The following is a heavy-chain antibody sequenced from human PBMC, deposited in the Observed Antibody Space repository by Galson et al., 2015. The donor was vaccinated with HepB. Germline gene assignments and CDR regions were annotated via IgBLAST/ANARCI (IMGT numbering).Heavy chain of an antibody. CDR3: ARDEYSSGGGAFDI. Sequence: AVRLPCAASGFTFSSYSMNWVRQAPGKGLEWVSSISSSSSYIYYADSVKGRFTISRDNAKNSLYLQMKSLRAEDKAVYYCARDEYSSGGGAFDIWGQGTMVTVSS. CDR1: GFTFSSYS. V-gene: IGHV3-21*01. D-gene: IGHD6-19*01. J-gene: IGHJ3*02. CDR2: ISSSSSYI.